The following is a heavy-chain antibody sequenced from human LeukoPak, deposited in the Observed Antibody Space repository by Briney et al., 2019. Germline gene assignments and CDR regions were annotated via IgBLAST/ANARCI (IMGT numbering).Heavy chain of an antibody. CDR1: GGTFSSYA. V-gene: IGHV1-3*01. CDR3: ARDNYRYSGTYSWSPFDY. D-gene: IGHD1-26*01. CDR2: INAGNGDT. J-gene: IGHJ4*02. Sequence: VASVTVSCKASGGTFSSYAISWVRQAPGQRLEWMGWINAGNGDTKYSQKFQDRVTITRDTSASTAYMELSSLRSEDTAAYYCARDNYRYSGTYSWSPFDYWGQGTLVTVSS.